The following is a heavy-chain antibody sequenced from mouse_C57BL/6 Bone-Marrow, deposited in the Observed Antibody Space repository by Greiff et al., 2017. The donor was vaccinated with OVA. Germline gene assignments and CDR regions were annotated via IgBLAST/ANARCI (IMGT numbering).Heavy chain of an antibody. D-gene: IGHD3-3*01. Sequence: QVQLQQPGAELVKPGASVKLSCKASGYTFTSYWMQWVKQRPGQGLEWIGEIDPSDSYTNYNQKFKGKATLTVDTSSSTAYMQLSSLTSGDSAVYYCASAVFDYWGQGTLVTVSA. J-gene: IGHJ3*01. CDR1: GYTFTSYW. CDR3: ASAVFDY. CDR2: IDPSDSYT. V-gene: IGHV1-50*01.